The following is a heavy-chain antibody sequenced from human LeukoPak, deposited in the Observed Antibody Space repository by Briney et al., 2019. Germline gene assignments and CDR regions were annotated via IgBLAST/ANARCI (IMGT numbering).Heavy chain of an antibody. V-gene: IGHV3-23*01. CDR3: ARGLIYESSAAFDY. CDR2: ISGSGDST. Sequence: GGSLTLSCTASAFAFSSYAMTCVPQAPGKRRERVLGISGSGDSTSYADSVKGRFTISTDNSRNTLYLQMTSLRAADTAVYYCARGLIYESSAAFDYWGEGTLVTVSS. CDR1: AFAFSSYA. J-gene: IGHJ4*02. D-gene: IGHD3-22*01.